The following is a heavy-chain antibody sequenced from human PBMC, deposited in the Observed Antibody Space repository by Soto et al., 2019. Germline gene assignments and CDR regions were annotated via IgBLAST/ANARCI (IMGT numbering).Heavy chain of an antibody. V-gene: IGHV4-38-2*01. CDR1: GYSISSGYY. J-gene: IGHJ4*02. D-gene: IGHD5-12*01. CDR3: ARVRAGIVATPFDY. CDR2: IYHSGST. Sequence: SETLSLTCAVSGYSISSGYYWGWIRQPPGKGLEWIGSIYHSGSTYYNPSLKSRVTISVDTSKNQFSLKLSSVTAADTAVYYCARVRAGIVATPFDYWGQGTMVTVSS.